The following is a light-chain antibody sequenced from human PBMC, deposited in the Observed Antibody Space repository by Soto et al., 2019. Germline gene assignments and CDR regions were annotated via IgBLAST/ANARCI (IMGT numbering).Light chain of an antibody. J-gene: IGLJ1*01. V-gene: IGLV2-14*01. CDR3: SSHTSSSRYV. Sequence: QSALTQPASVSGSPGQPITISCTGTSSDVGGNHGSWYQQHPGKAPRLIIYDVNNRPSGISNRFSGSKSDNTASLTISGLQADDEADYYCSSHTSSSRYVFGTGTKLTVL. CDR1: SSDVGGNH. CDR2: DVN.